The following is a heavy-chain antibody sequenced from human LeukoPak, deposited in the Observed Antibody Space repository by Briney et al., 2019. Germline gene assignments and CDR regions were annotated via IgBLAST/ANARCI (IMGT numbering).Heavy chain of an antibody. CDR2: ISHDGSNQ. CDR3: ARQGDTGSWYFDY. D-gene: IGHD2-21*02. Sequence: PGGSLRLSCAVSGFTFTYYAMHWVRQAPGKGLEWVAVISHDGSNQQYADSVKGQATISRDNSKSTLYLQMASLRAGDTAVYYCARQGDTGSWYFDYWGQGTLVTVSS. J-gene: IGHJ4*02. V-gene: IGHV3-30-3*01. CDR1: GFTFTYYA.